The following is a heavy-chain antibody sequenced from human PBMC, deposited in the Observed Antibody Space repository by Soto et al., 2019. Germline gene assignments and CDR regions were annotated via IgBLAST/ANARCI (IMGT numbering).Heavy chain of an antibody. CDR2: ISVYSGDT. J-gene: IGHJ4*02. Sequence: QVQLVQSGAEVKEPGASVKVSCKASGYTFPTYGISWVRQAPGQGLEWMGWISVYSGDTKYVQKFQGRVTMTTDTSTRTAYMEMRSLRSDDTAVYYCLRGGYCGDGSCPDYWGQGTLVTVSS. V-gene: IGHV1-18*01. D-gene: IGHD2-15*01. CDR3: LRGGYCGDGSCPDY. CDR1: GYTFPTYG.